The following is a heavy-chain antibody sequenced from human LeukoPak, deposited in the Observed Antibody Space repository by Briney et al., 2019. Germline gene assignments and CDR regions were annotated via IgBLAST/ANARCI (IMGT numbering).Heavy chain of an antibody. J-gene: IGHJ6*04. D-gene: IGHD3-10*01. V-gene: IGHV3-23*01. Sequence: PGQSLRLSCAASGVTLGSYSVNWARQAPGRGLEWVSYISPSGDATVYAESVKGRFTISRDNSKNMVYLHLDSLRAEDTAKYYCVRKVYYYMDVWGNGTTVTVSS. CDR2: ISPSGDAT. CDR3: VRKVYYYMDV. CDR1: GVTLGSYS.